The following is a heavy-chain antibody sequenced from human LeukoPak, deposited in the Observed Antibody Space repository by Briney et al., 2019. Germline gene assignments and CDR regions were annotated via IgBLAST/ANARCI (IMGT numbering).Heavy chain of an antibody. CDR3: ARDHGGYYYGAFDN. CDR1: GGSISSGGYY. J-gene: IGHJ3*02. CDR2: IYYSGST. V-gene: IGHV4-31*03. Sequence: PSETLSLTCSVSGGSISSGGYYWSWIRQHPGKGLEWIGYIYYSGSTYYNPSLKSRVTISVDTSKNQFSLRLSSVTAADTAVYYCARDHGGYYYGAFDNWGQGTMVTVSS. D-gene: IGHD3-22*01.